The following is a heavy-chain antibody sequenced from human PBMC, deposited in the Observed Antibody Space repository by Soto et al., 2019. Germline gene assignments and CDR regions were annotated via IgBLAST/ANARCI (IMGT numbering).Heavy chain of an antibody. J-gene: IGHJ3*02. CDR1: AFTFSSYA. D-gene: IGHD2-21*02. CDR2: ISSNGGST. Sequence: ESGGGLVQPGGSLRLSCAASAFTFSSYAMHWVRQAPGKGLEYVSAISSNGGSTYYANSVKGRFTISRDNSKNTLYLQMGSLRAEDMAVYYCARNYGGNSYAFDIWGQGTMVTVSS. CDR3: ARNYGGNSYAFDI. V-gene: IGHV3-64*01.